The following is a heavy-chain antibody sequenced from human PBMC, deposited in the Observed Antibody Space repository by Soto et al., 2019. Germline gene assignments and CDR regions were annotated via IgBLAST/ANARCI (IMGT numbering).Heavy chain of an antibody. CDR2: ISYDGSNK. D-gene: IGHD2-15*01. J-gene: IGHJ3*02. Sequence: QVQLVESGGGVVQPGRSLRLSCAASGFTFSSYAMHWVRQAPGKGLEWVAVISYDGSNKYYADSVKGRFTISRDNSKNTLYLQMNSLRAEDTAVYYCARAVAPFMSPSAFDIWGQGTMVTVSS. V-gene: IGHV3-30-3*01. CDR3: ARAVAPFMSPSAFDI. CDR1: GFTFSSYA.